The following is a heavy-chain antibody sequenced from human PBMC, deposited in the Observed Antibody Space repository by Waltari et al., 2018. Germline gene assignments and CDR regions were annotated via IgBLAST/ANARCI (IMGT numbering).Heavy chain of an antibody. CDR2: INPNSGGT. V-gene: IGHV1-2*02. J-gene: IGHJ4*02. D-gene: IGHD6-13*01. Sequence: QVQLVQSGAEVKKPGASVKVSCKASGYTFTGYYMHWVRQAPGKGLEWMGWINPNSGGTNYAQKFQGRVTMTRDTAISPAYMELSRLRSDDTAVYYCARAYEYSSRSVGYWGQGTLVTVSS. CDR1: GYTFTGYY. CDR3: ARAYEYSSRSVGY.